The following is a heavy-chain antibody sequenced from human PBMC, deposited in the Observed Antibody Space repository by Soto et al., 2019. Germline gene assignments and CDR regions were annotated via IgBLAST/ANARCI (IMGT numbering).Heavy chain of an antibody. J-gene: IGHJ6*02. CDR3: ARDYYDSSGYPWSYYGMDV. Sequence: GESLKISCKGSGDSFLDYWISWVRQMPGKGLEWMGRIDPSDSYRTYSPSFQGHVTISVDKSITTAYLQWSSLKASDTAIYYCARDYYDSSGYPWSYYGMDVWGQGTTVTVSS. D-gene: IGHD3-22*01. V-gene: IGHV5-10-1*01. CDR1: GDSFLDYW. CDR2: IDPSDSYR.